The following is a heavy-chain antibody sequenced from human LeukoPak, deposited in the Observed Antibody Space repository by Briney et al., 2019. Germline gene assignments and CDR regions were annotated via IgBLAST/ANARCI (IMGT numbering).Heavy chain of an antibody. J-gene: IGHJ3*02. CDR1: GGTFSSYA. D-gene: IGHD2-8*01. Sequence: GTSVKVSCKASGGTFSSYAISWVRQAPGQGLEWMGGIIPIFGTANYAQKFQGRVTITADESTSTAYMELSSLRSEDTAVYYCARARTYAIVGAFDIWGQGTMVTVSS. CDR2: IIPIFGTA. V-gene: IGHV1-69*13. CDR3: ARARTYAIVGAFDI.